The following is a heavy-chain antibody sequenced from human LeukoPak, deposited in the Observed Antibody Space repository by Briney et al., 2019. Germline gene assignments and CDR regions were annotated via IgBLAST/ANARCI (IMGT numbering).Heavy chain of an antibody. CDR3: ARVPGSSADDY. V-gene: IGHV1-2*02. CDR2: INLNSGGT. Sequence: LVASVKVSCKASGYTFTGYYMHWVRQAPAQGLEWVGWINLNSGGTNYAQKFQGRVTMTRDTSISTAYMELSRLRSDDTAVYYCARVPGSSADDYWGQGTLVTVSS. J-gene: IGHJ4*02. CDR1: GYTFTGYY.